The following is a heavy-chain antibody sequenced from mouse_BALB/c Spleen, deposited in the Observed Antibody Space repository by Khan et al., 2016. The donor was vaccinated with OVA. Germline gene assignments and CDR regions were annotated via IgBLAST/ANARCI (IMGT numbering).Heavy chain of an antibody. CDR3: ARVYGGDFDY. D-gene: IGHD1-1*01. CDR1: GYSITSDYA. V-gene: IGHV3-2*02. CDR2: ISYSGNT. Sequence: VQLQQSGPGLVKPSQSLSLTCTVTGYSITSDYAWYWIRQFPGNKLEWMGFISYSGNTKYNPSLKSRSSITRDTSKNQFFLQLNSVTTEDTAAYYCARVYGGDFDYWGQGTSLTVSS. J-gene: IGHJ2*02.